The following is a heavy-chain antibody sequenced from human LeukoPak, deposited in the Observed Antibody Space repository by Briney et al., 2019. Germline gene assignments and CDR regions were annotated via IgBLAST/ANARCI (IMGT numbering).Heavy chain of an antibody. V-gene: IGHV3-20*04. CDR2: IIWSGGST. Sequence: GGSLRLSCAASGFTFDDYGMSWVRQAPGKGLEWVSGIIWSGGSTGYVDSVKGRFTISRDNAKNSLYLQMNSLRAEDTAVYYCARDSRGYSYVLDYFDYWGQGTLVTVSS. J-gene: IGHJ4*02. CDR1: GFTFDDYG. CDR3: ARDSRGYSYVLDYFDY. D-gene: IGHD5-18*01.